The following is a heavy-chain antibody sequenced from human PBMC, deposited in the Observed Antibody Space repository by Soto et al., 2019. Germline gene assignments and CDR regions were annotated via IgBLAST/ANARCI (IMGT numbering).Heavy chain of an antibody. V-gene: IGHV3-30*18. CDR3: AKAKAVYYYGMDV. J-gene: IGHJ6*02. Sequence: QVQLVESGGGVVQPGRSLRLSCAASGFTFSSYGMHWVRQAPGKGLEWVAVISYDGSNKYYADSVKGRFTISRENSKNTLYLQMNSLRAEDTAVYYCAKAKAVYYYGMDVWGQGTTVTVSS. CDR2: ISYDGSNK. CDR1: GFTFSSYG. D-gene: IGHD2-15*01.